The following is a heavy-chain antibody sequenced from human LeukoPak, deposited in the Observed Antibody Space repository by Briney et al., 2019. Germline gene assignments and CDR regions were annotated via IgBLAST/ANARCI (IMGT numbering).Heavy chain of an antibody. CDR3: ARGRGGTFGI. D-gene: IGHD3-10*01. Sequence: ASVKVSCKASGYTFTSYDINWVRQATGQGLEWMGWMNPDSGNTVYAQKFQGRVTMTSNTSISTASMELSSLRSEDRAVYYCARGRGGTFGIWGQGTMVTVSS. J-gene: IGHJ3*02. CDR1: GYTFTSYD. CDR2: MNPDSGNT. V-gene: IGHV1-8*01.